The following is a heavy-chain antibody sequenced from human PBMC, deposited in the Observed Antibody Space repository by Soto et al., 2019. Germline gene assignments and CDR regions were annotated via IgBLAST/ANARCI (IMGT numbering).Heavy chain of an antibody. CDR2: IYWDDDK. CDR3: AHRGLYCSGGSCSRALDI. D-gene: IGHD2-15*01. CDR1: WFSLSSSGVS. J-gene: IGHJ3*02. V-gene: IGHV2-5*02. Sequence: GPTPVNATQSLTLTCTFPWFSLSSSGVSVGWIRQPPGKALEWLALIYWDDDKRYSPSLKSRLTITKDTSKNQVVLTMTNMDPVDTATYYCAHRGLYCSGGSCSRALDIWGQGTMVTVSS.